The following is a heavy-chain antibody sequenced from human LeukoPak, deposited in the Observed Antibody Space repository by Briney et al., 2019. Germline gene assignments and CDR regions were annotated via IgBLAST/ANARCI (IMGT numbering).Heavy chain of an antibody. D-gene: IGHD3-10*01. J-gene: IGHJ5*02. CDR2: INPSGGST. Sequence: ASVKVSCKASGYTFTSYYMHWVRQAPGHGLEWMGIINPSGGSTTYAQKFQGRVTMTRDTSTSTVYMELSSLRSDDTAVYYCARVSMVRGVIRYNWFDPWGQGTLVTVSS. CDR1: GYTFTSYY. CDR3: ARVSMVRGVIRYNWFDP. V-gene: IGHV1-46*01.